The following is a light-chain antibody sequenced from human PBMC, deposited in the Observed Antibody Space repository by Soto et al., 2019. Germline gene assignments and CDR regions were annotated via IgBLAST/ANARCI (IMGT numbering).Light chain of an antibody. CDR2: EVS. CDR3: SSYTSSSIDYV. Sequence: QSALTQPASVSGSPGQSITISCTGTSSDVGGYNYVSWYQQHPGKAPELVIYEVSNRPSGVSNRFSGSKSGNTASLTISGLQAEDEADYYCSSYTSSSIDYVFGTGTKLTLL. CDR1: SSDVGGYNY. J-gene: IGLJ1*01. V-gene: IGLV2-14*01.